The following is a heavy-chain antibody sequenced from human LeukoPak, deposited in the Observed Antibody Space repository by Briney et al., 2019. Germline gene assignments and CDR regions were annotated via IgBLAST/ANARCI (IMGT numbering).Heavy chain of an antibody. CDR3: ANHALAARPPYYYYYYMDV. CDR1: GFTFSSHA. D-gene: IGHD6-6*01. J-gene: IGHJ6*03. CDR2: ISGSGGST. Sequence: GGSLRLSCAASGFTFSSHAMSWVRQAPGKGLEWVSAISGSGGSTYYADSVKGRFTISRDNSKNTLYLQMNSLRAEDTAVYYCANHALAARPPYYYYYYMDVWGEGTTVTVSS. V-gene: IGHV3-23*01.